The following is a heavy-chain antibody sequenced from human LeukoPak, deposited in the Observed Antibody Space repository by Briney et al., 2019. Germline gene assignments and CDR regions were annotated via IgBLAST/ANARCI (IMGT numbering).Heavy chain of an antibody. Sequence: SETLSLTCTVSGASISSYYWSWIRQPPGKGLEWIGYIYGRGSTNYNPSLKSRITISLDTSKNQFSLKLNSVTAADTAVYYCAREDAWGNKTPNGHFDYWGQGALFTAS. V-gene: IGHV4-59*01. CDR1: GASISSYY. D-gene: IGHD3-16*01. CDR2: IYGRGST. J-gene: IGHJ4*02. CDR3: AREDAWGNKTPNGHFDY.